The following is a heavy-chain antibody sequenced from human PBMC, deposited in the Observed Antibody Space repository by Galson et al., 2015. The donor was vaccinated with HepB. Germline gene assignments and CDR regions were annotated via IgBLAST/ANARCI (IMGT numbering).Heavy chain of an antibody. J-gene: IGHJ5*02. D-gene: IGHD6-25*01. Sequence: SLRLSCAASGFTFSGSAIHWVRQTSGNRLEWVGRTGRKATIYATPYASSVKGRFTISRDDSKNTAFLQMNTLKTEDTAVYYCARLGGLSGYSSAWGQGTLVTVSS. CDR3: ARLGGLSGYSSA. CDR2: TGRKATIYAT. V-gene: IGHV3-73*01. CDR1: GFTFSGSA.